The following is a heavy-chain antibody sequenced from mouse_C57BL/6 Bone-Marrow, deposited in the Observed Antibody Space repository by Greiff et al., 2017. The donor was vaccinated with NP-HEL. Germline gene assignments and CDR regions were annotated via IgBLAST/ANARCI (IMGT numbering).Heavy chain of an antibody. V-gene: IGHV1-69*01. CDR1: GYTFTSYW. D-gene: IGHD2-4*01. CDR3: ARGEYDYDLFAY. J-gene: IGHJ3*01. Sequence: QVQLQQPGAELVMPGASVKLSCKASGYTFTSYWMHWVKQRPGQGLEWIGEIDPSDSYTNYNQKFKGKSTLTVDKSSSTAYMQLSSLTSEDSAVYYCARGEYDYDLFAYWGQGTLVTVSA. CDR2: IDPSDSYT.